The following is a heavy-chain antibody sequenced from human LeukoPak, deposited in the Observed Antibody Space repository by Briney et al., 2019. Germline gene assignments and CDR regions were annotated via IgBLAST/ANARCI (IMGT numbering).Heavy chain of an antibody. J-gene: IGHJ4*02. V-gene: IGHV4-34*01. CDR1: GGSFTGHH. D-gene: IGHD4-23*01. Sequence: SETLSLTCAVYGGSFTGHHWIWIRQSAGKGLEWIGEVNHRGTTNYNPSLKSRVTISVDTSKNQFFLKLTSVTAADTAVYYCARDPTTVVTLPYYFDFWGQGTLVTVSS. CDR3: ARDPTTVVTLPYYFDF. CDR2: VNHRGTT.